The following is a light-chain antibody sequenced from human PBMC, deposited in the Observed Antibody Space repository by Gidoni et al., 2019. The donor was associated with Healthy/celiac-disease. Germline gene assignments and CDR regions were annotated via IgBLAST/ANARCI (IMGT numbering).Light chain of an antibody. CDR3: QAWVSSTVV. J-gene: IGLJ2*01. CDR1: KLGDKY. V-gene: IGLV3-1*01. CDR2: QDS. Sequence: SYELTQPPSVSVSPGQTASITCSGAKLGDKYACWYQQKPGQSPVLVIYQDSKRPSGIPERFSGSNSGNTATLTISGTQAMDEADYYCQAWVSSTVVFGGGTKLTVL.